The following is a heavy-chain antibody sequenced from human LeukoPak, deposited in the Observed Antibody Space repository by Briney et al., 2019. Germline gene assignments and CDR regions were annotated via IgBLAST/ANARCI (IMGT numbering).Heavy chain of an antibody. Sequence: SETLSLTCAVYGGSFSGYYWSWIRQPPGKGLEWIGEINHSGSTNYNPSLKSRVTISVDTSKNQFSLKLSSVTAADTAVYYCARGRRIAAATFDPWGQRTLVTVSS. J-gene: IGHJ5*02. V-gene: IGHV4-34*01. D-gene: IGHD6-13*01. CDR1: GGSFSGYY. CDR2: INHSGST. CDR3: ARGRRIAAATFDP.